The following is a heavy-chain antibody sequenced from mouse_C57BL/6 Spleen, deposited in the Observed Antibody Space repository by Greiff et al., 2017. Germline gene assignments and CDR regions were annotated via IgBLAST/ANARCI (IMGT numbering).Heavy chain of an antibody. CDR2: IYPGSGNT. V-gene: IGHV1-66*01. CDR1: GYSFTSYY. CDR3: ARTYSPYYFDY. Sequence: QVQLQQSGPELVKPGASVKISCKASGYSFTSYYIHWVKQRPGQGLEWIGWIYPGSGNTKYNEKFKGKATLTADTSSSTAYMQLSSLTSEDSAVYYCARTYSPYYFDYWGQGTTLTVSS. J-gene: IGHJ2*01. D-gene: IGHD2-12*01.